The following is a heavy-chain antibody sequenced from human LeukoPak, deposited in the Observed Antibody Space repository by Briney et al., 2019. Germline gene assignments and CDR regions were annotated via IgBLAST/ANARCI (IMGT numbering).Heavy chain of an antibody. CDR1: GYTFTSYY. Sequence: ASVKVSCKASGYTFTSYYMHWVRQAPGQGLEWMGIINPSGGSTSYAQKFQGRVTMTRDMSTSTVYMELSSLRSGDTAVYYCARSDYGDYEDFDYWGQGTLVTVSS. V-gene: IGHV1-46*01. CDR2: INPSGGST. J-gene: IGHJ4*02. CDR3: ARSDYGDYEDFDY. D-gene: IGHD4-17*01.